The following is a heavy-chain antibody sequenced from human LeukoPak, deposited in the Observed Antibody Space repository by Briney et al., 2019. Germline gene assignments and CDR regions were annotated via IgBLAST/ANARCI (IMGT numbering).Heavy chain of an antibody. J-gene: IGHJ4*02. Sequence: GGSLRLSCAASGFTFSDYEMNWVRQAPGKGLEWVSYISSSASIIYYSDSVKGRFTISRDNAKNSLYLQMNSLRAEDTAVYYCARDWGTPLLYYFDYWGQGTLVTVSS. CDR1: GFTFSDYE. V-gene: IGHV3-48*03. CDR3: ARDWGTPLLYYFDY. CDR2: ISSSASII. D-gene: IGHD3-16*01.